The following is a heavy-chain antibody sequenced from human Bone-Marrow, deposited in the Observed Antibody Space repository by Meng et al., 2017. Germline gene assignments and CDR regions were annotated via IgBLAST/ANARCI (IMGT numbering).Heavy chain of an antibody. D-gene: IGHD6-19*01. J-gene: IGHJ6*02. Sequence: GGSLRLSCAASGFTFSSYAMHWVRQAPGKGLEWVAVISYDGSNKYYADSVKGRFTISRDNSKNTLYLQMNSLRVEDTAVYYCARAHSGWYSESPSGYHYGMDVWGQGTTVTVSS. CDR1: GFTFSSYA. CDR2: ISYDGSNK. CDR3: ARAHSGWYSESPSGYHYGMDV. V-gene: IGHV3-30*04.